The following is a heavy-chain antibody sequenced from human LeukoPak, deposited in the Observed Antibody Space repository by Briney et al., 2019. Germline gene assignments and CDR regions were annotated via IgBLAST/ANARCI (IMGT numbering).Heavy chain of an antibody. V-gene: IGHV3-30-3*01. D-gene: IGHD6-19*01. Sequence: GGSLRLSCAASGFTFSSYAMHWGRQAPGKGLEWVAVISYDGSNKYYADSVKGRFTISRDNSKNTLYLQMNSLRAEDTAVYYCARDQNQAVAGTYYFDYWGQGTLVTVSS. CDR3: ARDQNQAVAGTYYFDY. J-gene: IGHJ4*02. CDR1: GFTFSSYA. CDR2: ISYDGSNK.